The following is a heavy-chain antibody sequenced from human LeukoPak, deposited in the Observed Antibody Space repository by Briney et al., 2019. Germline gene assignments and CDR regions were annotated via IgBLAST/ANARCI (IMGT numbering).Heavy chain of an antibody. CDR3: ARSIVPAASGDDAFDI. CDR1: GFTFSSYS. D-gene: IGHD2-2*01. Sequence: GGSLRLSCAASGFTFSSYSMNWVRQAPGKGLEWVSSISSSSSYIYYADSVKGRFTISRDNAKNSLYLQMNSLRAEDTAVYYCARSIVPAASGDDAFDIWGQGTMVTVSS. J-gene: IGHJ3*02. V-gene: IGHV3-21*01. CDR2: ISSSSSYI.